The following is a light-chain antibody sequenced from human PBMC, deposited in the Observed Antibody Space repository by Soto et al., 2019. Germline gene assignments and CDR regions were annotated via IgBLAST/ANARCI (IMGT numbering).Light chain of an antibody. CDR3: LLYYGGAWV. Sequence: QAVVTQEPSLTVSPGGTVTLTCASSTGAVTRGYYPNWFQQKPGQAPRALIYSISNKHSWTPARLSGSLLGGKAALTLSGVQPEDEAAYYCLLYYGGAWVFGGGTKVTVL. CDR2: SIS. V-gene: IGLV7-43*01. CDR1: TGAVTRGYY. J-gene: IGLJ3*02.